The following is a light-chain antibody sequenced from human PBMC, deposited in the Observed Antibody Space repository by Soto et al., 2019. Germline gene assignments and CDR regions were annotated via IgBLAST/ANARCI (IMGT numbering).Light chain of an antibody. CDR3: QQYNQWPIT. CDR2: GAS. CDR1: QTVSTNY. Sequence: EIVLTQSPGTLSLSPGERATLSCRASQTVSTNYLAWYQQKPGQAPRLLIYGASKRATGIPDRFSGSGSGTDFTLTISRLEPEDFAVYYCQQYNQWPITFGQGTRLEIK. J-gene: IGKJ5*01. V-gene: IGKV3-20*01.